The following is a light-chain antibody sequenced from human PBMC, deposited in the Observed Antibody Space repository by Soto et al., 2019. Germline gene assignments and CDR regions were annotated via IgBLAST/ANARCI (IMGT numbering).Light chain of an antibody. CDR2: EVN. CDR1: SSNVGSYKL. J-gene: IGLJ3*02. V-gene: IGLV2-23*02. Sequence: QSALTQPASVSGSPGQSITISCTGTSSNVGSYKLVSWYQQHPGKAPKLMIFEVNKRPSGVSNRFSGSKSGNTASLTISGLKVEDEADYYCCSYAGSSTFEVFGGGTKLTVL. CDR3: CSYAGSSTFEV.